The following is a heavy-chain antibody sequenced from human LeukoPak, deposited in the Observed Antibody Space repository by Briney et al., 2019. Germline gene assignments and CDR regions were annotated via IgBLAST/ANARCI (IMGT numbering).Heavy chain of an antibody. D-gene: IGHD3-22*01. Sequence: GGSLRLSCAASGFTFNTYGMSWVRQAPGKGLEWVSYITSSSSSMYYADSVKGRFTISRDNAKNSLYLLMNSLRAEDTAVYYCARGYYDTHFDHWGQGTLVTVSS. CDR2: ITSSSSSM. J-gene: IGHJ4*02. V-gene: IGHV3-48*01. CDR1: GFTFNTYG. CDR3: ARGYYDTHFDH.